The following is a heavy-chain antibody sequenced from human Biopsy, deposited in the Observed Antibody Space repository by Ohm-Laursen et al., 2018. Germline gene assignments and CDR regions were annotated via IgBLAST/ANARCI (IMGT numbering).Heavy chain of an antibody. D-gene: IGHD3-10*01. J-gene: IGHJ4*02. Sequence: PSHTLSLTCTLSGDSITRSYWSWIRQSPGKGLEWIGHVFDRRTTNDNPTVRSRVNMSEDPSKKQFPLKIICMTAADTAIYYCAHGSGSYYKWDFWGRGILVTVSS. V-gene: IGHV4-59*08. CDR2: VFDRRTT. CDR3: AHGSGSYYKWDF. CDR1: GDSITRSY.